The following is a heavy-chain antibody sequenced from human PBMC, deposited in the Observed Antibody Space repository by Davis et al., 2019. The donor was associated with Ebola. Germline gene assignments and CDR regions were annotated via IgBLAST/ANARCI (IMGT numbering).Heavy chain of an antibody. J-gene: IGHJ6*02. V-gene: IGHV3-21*01. D-gene: IGHD2-2*01. CDR2: ISSSSSYI. Sequence: GESLKISCAASGFTFSSYSMNWLRQAPGKGLEWVSSISSSSSYIYYADSVTGRFTISRDNAKNSLYLQMNSLRAEDTAVYYCARDGVLVLVPAALDYYYYGMDVWGQGTTVTVSS. CDR1: GFTFSSYS. CDR3: ARDGVLVLVPAALDYYYYGMDV.